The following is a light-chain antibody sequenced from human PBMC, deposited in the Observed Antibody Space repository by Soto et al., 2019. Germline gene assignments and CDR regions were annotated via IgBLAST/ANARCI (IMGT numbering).Light chain of an antibody. CDR3: GTWDSSLSAVV. Sequence: QLVLTQPPSVSAAPGQKVTISCSGSSSNIENNYVSWYQQLPGTAPKLLIYDTNKRPSGIPDRFSGSKSGTSATLGITGLQTGDEADYYCGTWDSSLSAVVFGGGTKVTVL. V-gene: IGLV1-51*01. CDR2: DTN. CDR1: SSNIENNY. J-gene: IGLJ3*02.